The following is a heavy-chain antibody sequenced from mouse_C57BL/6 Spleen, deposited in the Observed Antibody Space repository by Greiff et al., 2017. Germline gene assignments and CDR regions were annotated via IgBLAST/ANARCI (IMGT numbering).Heavy chain of an antibody. V-gene: IGHV1-69*01. CDR3: ARERYYGSSYDRYYCDY. J-gene: IGHJ2*01. D-gene: IGHD1-1*01. Sequence: VQLQQPGAELVMPGASVKLSCKASGYTFTSYWMHWVKQRPGQGLEWIGEIDPSDSYTNYNQKFKGKSTLTVDKSSSTAYMQLSSLTSEDSAVYYCARERYYGSSYDRYYCDYWGQGTTLTVSS. CDR2: IDPSDSYT. CDR1: GYTFTSYW.